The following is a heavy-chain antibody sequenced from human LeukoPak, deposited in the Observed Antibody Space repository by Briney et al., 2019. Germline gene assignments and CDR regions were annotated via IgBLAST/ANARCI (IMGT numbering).Heavy chain of an antibody. CDR3: TRYNNDHFDY. Sequence: GSLRLSCAASGFSFTNYAMSWVRQAPARGPEWLSSMKGGGETFYADSVKGRFTLSRDNSKNTMSVQMDDLRAEDTAVYYCTRYNNDHFDYWGQGTLVTVSS. CDR1: GFSFTNYA. V-gene: IGHV3-23*01. J-gene: IGHJ4*02. CDR2: MKGGGET. D-gene: IGHD1-14*01.